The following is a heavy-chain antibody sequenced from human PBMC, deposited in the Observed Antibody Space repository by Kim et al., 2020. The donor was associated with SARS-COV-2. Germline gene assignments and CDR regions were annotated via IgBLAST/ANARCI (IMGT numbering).Heavy chain of an antibody. J-gene: IGHJ6*02. Sequence: GGSLRLSCAASGFTFDDYAMHWVRQAPGKGLEWVSGISWNSGSIGYADSVKGRFTISRDNAKNSLYLQMNSLRAEDTALYYCAKDMGSSYGSGDFYYGMDVWGQGTTVTVSS. CDR2: ISWNSGSI. V-gene: IGHV3-9*01. CDR1: GFTFDDYA. D-gene: IGHD3-10*01. CDR3: AKDMGSSYGSGDFYYGMDV.